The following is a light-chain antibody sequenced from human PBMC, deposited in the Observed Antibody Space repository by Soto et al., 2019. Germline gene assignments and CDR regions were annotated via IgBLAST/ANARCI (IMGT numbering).Light chain of an antibody. CDR1: SSDVGGYNY. CDR2: DVS. V-gene: IGLV2-11*01. CDR3: CSYAGSHFL. Sequence: QSVLTQPRSVSGSPGQSVTISCTGTSSDVGGYNYVSWYQQHPGKVPKLMIYDVSQRPSGVPDRFSGSKSGNTASLTISGLQDEDEADYYCCSYAGSHFLFGGGTKLTVL. J-gene: IGLJ2*01.